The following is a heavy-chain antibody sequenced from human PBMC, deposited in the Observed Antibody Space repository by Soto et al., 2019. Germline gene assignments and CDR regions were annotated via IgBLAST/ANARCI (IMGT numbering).Heavy chain of an antibody. CDR2: IYYSGST. CDR1: GGSISSYY. D-gene: IGHD1-1*01. Sequence: SETLSLTCTVSGGSISSYYWSWIRQHPGKGLEWIGYIYYSGSTYYNPSLKSRVTISVDTSKNQFSLKLSSVTAADTAVCYCARERSTENYYYYYGMDVWGQGTTVTVSS. CDR3: ARERSTENYYYYYGMDV. J-gene: IGHJ6*02. V-gene: IGHV4-59*06.